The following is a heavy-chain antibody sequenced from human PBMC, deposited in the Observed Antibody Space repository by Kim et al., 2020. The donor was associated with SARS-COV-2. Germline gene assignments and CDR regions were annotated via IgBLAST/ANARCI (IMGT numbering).Heavy chain of an antibody. CDR1: GYTFTSYY. V-gene: IGHV1-46*01. CDR3: ARDLSSGLYGSGYYFDY. CDR2: INPSGGST. Sequence: ASVKVSCKASGYTFTSYYMHWVRQAPGQGLEWMGLINPSGGSTTYAQKFQGRVTMTRDTSTSTVYMELSSLRSEDTAVYYCARDLSSGLYGSGYYFDYWGQGTLVTVSS. J-gene: IGHJ4*02. D-gene: IGHD6-19*01.